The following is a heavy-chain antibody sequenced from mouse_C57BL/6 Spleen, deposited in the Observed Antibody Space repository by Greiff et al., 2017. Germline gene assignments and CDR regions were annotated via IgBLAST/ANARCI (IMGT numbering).Heavy chain of an antibody. CDR3: ARVTSGKVWYFDV. CDR1: GYTFTSYW. Sequence: QVQLQQSGAELVKPGASVKLSCKASGYTFTSYWMHWVKQRPGQGLEWIGMIHPNSGSTNYNEKFKSKATLTVDKSSSTAYMQLSSLTSEDSAVYYCARVTSGKVWYFDVWGTGTTVTVSS. J-gene: IGHJ1*03. CDR2: IHPNSGST. V-gene: IGHV1-64*01. D-gene: IGHD2-1*01.